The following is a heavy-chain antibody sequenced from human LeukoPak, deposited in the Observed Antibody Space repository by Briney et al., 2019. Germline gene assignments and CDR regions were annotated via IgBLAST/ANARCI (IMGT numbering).Heavy chain of an antibody. V-gene: IGHV3-74*01. D-gene: IGHD3-22*01. Sequence: PGGSLRLSCAASGFTFSSYWMHWVRQAPGKGLVWVSRITSDGSSTSYADSVKGRFTISRDNAKNTLRLQMNSLRAEDTAVYYCASYYDSSGYYYDYHRMDVWGQGTTVTVSS. CDR1: GFTFSSYW. CDR2: ITSDGSST. CDR3: ASYYDSSGYYYDYHRMDV. J-gene: IGHJ6*02.